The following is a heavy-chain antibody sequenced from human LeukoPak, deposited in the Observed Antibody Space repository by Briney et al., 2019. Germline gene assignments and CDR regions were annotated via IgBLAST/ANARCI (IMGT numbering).Heavy chain of an antibody. V-gene: IGHV3-23*01. CDR1: GFTFSNDA. D-gene: IGHD2-15*01. CDR2: ISGSGDNT. J-gene: IGHJ4*02. CDR3: AKGDDSVTSPSY. Sequence: GGSLRLSCVASGFTFSNDAMTWVRQAPGKGLEWVSAISGSGDNTFYADSVKGRFTSSRYNSKSTLYLQMHSLRAEDTAIYYCAKGDDSVTSPSYWGQGTLVTVSS.